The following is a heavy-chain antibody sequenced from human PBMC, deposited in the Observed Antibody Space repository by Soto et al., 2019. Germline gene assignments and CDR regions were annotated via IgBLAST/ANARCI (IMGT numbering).Heavy chain of an antibody. J-gene: IGHJ4*02. CDR3: AKNLPRTGRFDY. V-gene: IGHV4-39*01. Sequence: ETLSLTCSVSGAAITGTTYFGAWIRQRPGKGLEWVGSIYDSGKTHYNPSLKSRPTISVDRSRNQFSLQVSSVTAADTAVYYCAKNLPRTGRFDYWGQGTVVTVSS. CDR2: IYDSGKT. CDR1: GAAITGTTYF.